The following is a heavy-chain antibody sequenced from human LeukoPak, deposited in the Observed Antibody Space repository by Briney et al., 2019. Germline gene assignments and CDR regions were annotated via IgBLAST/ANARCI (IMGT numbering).Heavy chain of an antibody. Sequence: ASVKVSCKASRYTFTSYGISWVRQAPGQGLEWMGWISAYNGNTNYAQKPQGRVTMTTDTSTSTAYMELRSLRSDDTAVYYCARRGHYYDSSGYRPYYFDYWGQGTLVTVSS. D-gene: IGHD3-22*01. V-gene: IGHV1-18*01. CDR1: RYTFTSYG. CDR3: ARRGHYYDSSGYRPYYFDY. CDR2: ISAYNGNT. J-gene: IGHJ4*02.